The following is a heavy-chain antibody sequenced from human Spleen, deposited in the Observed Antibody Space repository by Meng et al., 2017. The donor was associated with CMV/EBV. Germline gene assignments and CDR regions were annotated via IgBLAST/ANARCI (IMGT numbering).Heavy chain of an antibody. CDR1: GFTFSSYG. V-gene: IGHV3-30*02. CDR3: TREVMATVNGWFGP. D-gene: IGHD4-11*01. J-gene: IGHJ5*02. Sequence: GGSLRLSCAASGFTFSSYGMHWVRQAPGKGLEWVAFIRYDGSNEYYIDSVKGRFTISRDNSKNTLYLQMNSLRPEDTAVYYCTREVMATVNGWFGPWGQGTLVTVSS. CDR2: IRYDGSNE.